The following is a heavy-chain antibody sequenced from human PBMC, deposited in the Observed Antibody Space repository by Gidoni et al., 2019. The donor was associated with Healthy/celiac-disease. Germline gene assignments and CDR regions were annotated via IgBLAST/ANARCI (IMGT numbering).Heavy chain of an antibody. CDR1: GFTFSSYS. CDR3: ARDPRYCSSTSCSRELYYFDY. V-gene: IGHV3-21*01. D-gene: IGHD2-2*01. CDR2: ISSSSSYI. J-gene: IGHJ4*02. Sequence: EVQLVESGGGLVKHGGSLRLSCAASGFTFSSYSMNWVRQAPGKGLEWVSSISSSSSYIYYADSVKGRFTIARDNAKNSLYLQMNSLRAEDTAVYYCARDPRYCSSTSCSRELYYFDYWGQGTLVTVSS.